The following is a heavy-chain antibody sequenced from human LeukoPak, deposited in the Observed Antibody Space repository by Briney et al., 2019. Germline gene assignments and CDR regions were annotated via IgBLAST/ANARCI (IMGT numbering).Heavy chain of an antibody. Sequence: GGSLRLSCAASGFTFSSYGMHWVRQAPGKGLEWVAVIWYDGSNKYYADSVKGRFTISRDNSKNTLYLQMNSLRAEDTAVYYRATQTGYIAAAGTAVDYWGQGTLVTVSS. CDR1: GFTFSSYG. V-gene: IGHV3-33*01. CDR2: IWYDGSNK. CDR3: ATQTGYIAAAGTAVDY. J-gene: IGHJ4*02. D-gene: IGHD6-13*01.